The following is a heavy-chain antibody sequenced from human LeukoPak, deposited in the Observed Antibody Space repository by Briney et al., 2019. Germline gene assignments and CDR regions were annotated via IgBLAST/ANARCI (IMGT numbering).Heavy chain of an antibody. D-gene: IGHD2-2*01. CDR1: GYTFTSYY. CDR3: ARARYCSSTSCSARFDY. Sequence: GASVKVSCKASGYTFTSYYMHWVRHAPGQGLEWMGIINPSGGSTSYAQKFQGRVTMTRDTSTSTVYMELSSLRSEDTAVYYCARARYCSSTSCSARFDYWGQGTLVTVSS. V-gene: IGHV1-46*01. CDR2: INPSGGST. J-gene: IGHJ4*02.